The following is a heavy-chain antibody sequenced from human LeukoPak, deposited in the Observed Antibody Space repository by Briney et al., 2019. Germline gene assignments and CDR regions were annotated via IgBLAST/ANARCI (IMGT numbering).Heavy chain of an antibody. Sequence: SETLSLTCTVSSASISSSSYYWGWIRQTPGKGLEWIGYIYYSGSTNYNPSLKSRVTISVDTSKNQFSLKLSSVTAADTAVYYCARIPGAAPGYYYYYMDVWGKGTTVTVSS. J-gene: IGHJ6*03. CDR1: SASISSSSYY. CDR2: IYYSGST. D-gene: IGHD6-13*01. CDR3: ARIPGAAPGYYYYYMDV. V-gene: IGHV4-61*05.